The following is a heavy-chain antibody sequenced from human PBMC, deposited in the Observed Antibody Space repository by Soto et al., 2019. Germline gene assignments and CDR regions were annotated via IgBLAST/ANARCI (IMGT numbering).Heavy chain of an antibody. CDR2: IYGTGTT. Sequence: SETLSLTCTVSDGSISSYYWSWIRQPPGKGLEWIGYIYGTGTTNYSPSLTNRVTISVDMSKNQFSLRLSSVTAADTAVYYCAGFSSGTYMFDLWGQGTPGTVS. CDR1: DGSISSYY. V-gene: IGHV4-59*01. CDR3: AGFSSGTYMFDL. D-gene: IGHD1-26*01. J-gene: IGHJ5*02.